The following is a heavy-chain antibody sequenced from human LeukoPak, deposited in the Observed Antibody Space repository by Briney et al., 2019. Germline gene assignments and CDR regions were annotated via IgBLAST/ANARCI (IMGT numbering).Heavy chain of an antibody. J-gene: IGHJ4*02. CDR2: VDGGGGGT. D-gene: IGHD6-13*01. V-gene: IGHV3-23*01. CDR1: GFTLSSYA. CDR3: AEQSAGSAAWYSLHYDF. Sequence: PGGSLRLSCAASGFTLSSYAMTWVRQAPGRGLEWVSSVDGGGGGTYYADSVKGRFTISRGNSKDTLYLQMNGLRAEDTAVYFCAEQSAGSAAWYSLHYDFWGQGTLVTVSS.